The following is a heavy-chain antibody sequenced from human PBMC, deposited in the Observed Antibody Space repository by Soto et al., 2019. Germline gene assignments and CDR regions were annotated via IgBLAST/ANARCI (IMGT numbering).Heavy chain of an antibody. J-gene: IGHJ6*01. D-gene: IGHD3-10*01. V-gene: IGHV3-15*01. CDR1: GFTFSDAW. CDR2: IKRKIDGETT. CDR3: VTDRGGGMAV. Sequence: EVQLVESGGGMVMPGGSLRLSCAASGFTFSDAWMTWIRQAPGKGLQCVGRIKRKIDGETTDYAAPVKGRFTISRDDSKNTLYLKMNSLKVEGTAMYYCVTDRGGGMAVWGQGTTVTVSS.